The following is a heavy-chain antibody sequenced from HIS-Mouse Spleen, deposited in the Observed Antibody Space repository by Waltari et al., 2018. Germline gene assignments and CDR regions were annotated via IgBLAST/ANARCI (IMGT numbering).Heavy chain of an antibody. V-gene: IGHV1-2*02. D-gene: IGHD2-2*02. J-gene: IGHJ4*02. CDR3: ARYNALYRLYYFDY. Sequence: QVQLVQSGAEVKKPGASVKVSCKASGYTLTGYHKHTVRQAPGQGLEWMGWINPNSGGTNYAQKFQGRVTMTRDTSISTAYMELSRLRSDDTAVYYCARYNALYRLYYFDYWGQGTLVTVSS. CDR1: GYTLTGYH. CDR2: INPNSGGT.